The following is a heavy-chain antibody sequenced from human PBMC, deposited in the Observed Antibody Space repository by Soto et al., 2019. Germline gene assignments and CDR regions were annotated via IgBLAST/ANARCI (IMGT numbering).Heavy chain of an antibody. CDR1: GLTSSTYA. V-gene: IGHV3-23*01. D-gene: IGHD4-17*01. CDR3: AKRLTTVTTVFDY. J-gene: IGHJ4*02. Sequence: PGGSLRLSCAASGLTSSTYAMSWVRQAPGKGLEWVSGISGSGGSTYYADSVKGRFTISRDNSKNMLYLQMNSLRAEDTAVYYCAKRLTTVTTVFDYWGQGTMVTV. CDR2: ISGSGGST.